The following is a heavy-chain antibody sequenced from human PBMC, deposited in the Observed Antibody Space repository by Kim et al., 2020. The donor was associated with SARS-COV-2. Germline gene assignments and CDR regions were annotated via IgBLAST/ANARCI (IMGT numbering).Heavy chain of an antibody. Sequence: GGSLRLSCAASGFTFINNWMHWVRQAPGKGLVWVSRINGDGTTTTYADSVKGRFTISRDNAKNTLYLQMNSLRAEDTAVYFCARSGQGVAAAAENWFDTWGQGTLVTVSS. J-gene: IGHJ5*02. CDR2: INGDGTTT. CDR3: ARSGQGVAAAAENWFDT. CDR1: GFTFINNW. D-gene: IGHD6-13*01. V-gene: IGHV3-74*01.